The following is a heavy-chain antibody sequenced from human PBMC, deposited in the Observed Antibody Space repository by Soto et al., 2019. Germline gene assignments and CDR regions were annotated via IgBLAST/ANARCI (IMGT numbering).Heavy chain of an antibody. D-gene: IGHD3-3*01. CDR3: AGDLGSRRFLEWLHSNNFDY. J-gene: IGHJ4*02. Sequence: GGSLRLSCAASGFTFSSYAMHWVRQAPGKGLEWVAVISYDGSNKYYADSVKGRFTISRDNSKNTRYLQMNRLRAEDTAVYYCAGDLGSRRFLEWLHSNNFDYWGQGTLVTVSS. CDR1: GFTFSSYA. CDR2: ISYDGSNK. V-gene: IGHV3-30-3*01.